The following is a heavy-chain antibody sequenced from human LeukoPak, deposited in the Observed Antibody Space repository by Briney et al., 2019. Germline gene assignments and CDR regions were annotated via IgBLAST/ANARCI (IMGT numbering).Heavy chain of an antibody. J-gene: IGHJ4*02. Sequence: PGGSLRLSCAASGFTVSSNYMSWVRQAPGKGLEWVSVIYSGGSTYYADSVKGRFTISRDNSKNTLYLQMNSLRAEDTAVYYCASAGYSSGWYNQYYFDYWGQGTLVTVSS. CDR1: GFTVSSNY. V-gene: IGHV3-53*01. CDR2: IYSGGST. D-gene: IGHD6-19*01. CDR3: ASAGYSSGWYNQYYFDY.